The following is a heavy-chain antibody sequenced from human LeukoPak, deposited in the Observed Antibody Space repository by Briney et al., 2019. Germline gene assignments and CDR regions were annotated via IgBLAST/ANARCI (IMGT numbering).Heavy chain of an antibody. CDR1: GYTFTGYY. J-gene: IGHJ4*02. V-gene: IGHV1-2*02. CDR2: INPNSGGT. Sequence: ASVKVSCKASGYTFTGYYMHWVRQAPGQGLEWMGWINPNSGGTNYAQKFQGRVTMTRDTSISTAYMELSRLRPDDTAVYYCARAFSHSSWYYYNISPTHIDYWGQGTLVTVSS. CDR3: ARAFSHSSWYYYNISPTHIDY. D-gene: IGHD6-13*01.